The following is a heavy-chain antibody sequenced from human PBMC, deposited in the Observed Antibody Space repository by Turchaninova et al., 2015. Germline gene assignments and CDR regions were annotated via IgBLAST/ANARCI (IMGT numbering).Heavy chain of an antibody. CDR2: IIAYNGNT. J-gene: IGHJ6*02. CDR3: ARSSAYGSGKYGMEV. CDR1: VYTFTIYG. D-gene: IGHD3-10*01. Sequence: QVHLVPSVLKVKNPGRTRKLHYKCLVYTFTIYGINLVRQAPVQGLEWMGWIIAYNGNTNYAQKLQSRVTMTTDTSTSTAYMELRILRSDDTAVYYCARSSAYGSGKYGMEVWGQGTTVTVSS. V-gene: IGHV1-18*01.